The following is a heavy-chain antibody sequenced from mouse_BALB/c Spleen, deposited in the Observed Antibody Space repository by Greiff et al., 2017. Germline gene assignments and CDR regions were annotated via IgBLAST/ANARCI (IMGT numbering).Heavy chain of an antibody. CDR3: ARGTTATAYAMDY. V-gene: IGHV1-87*01. CDR1: GYTFTSYW. D-gene: IGHD1-2*01. Sequence: QVQLQQSGAELARPGASVKLSCKASGYTFTSYWMQWVKQRPGQGLEWIGAIYPGDGDTRYTQKFKGKATLTADKSSSTAYMQLSSLASEDSAVYYCARGTTATAYAMDYWGQGTSVTVSS. J-gene: IGHJ4*01. CDR2: IYPGDGDT.